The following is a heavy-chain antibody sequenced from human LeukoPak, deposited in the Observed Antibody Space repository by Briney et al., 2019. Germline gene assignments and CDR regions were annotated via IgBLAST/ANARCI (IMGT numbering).Heavy chain of an antibody. V-gene: IGHV1-18*01. J-gene: IGHJ1*01. Sequence: ASVKVSFKASGYTFSIYGITWLRQAPGQGLGWMGWISNYNHNTNYAQKIQGRVVLTTDTSTSTAYMELRSLRSDDTAVYYCARDYGDNGIVGFQYWGQGTLVTVSS. CDR1: GYTFSIYG. D-gene: IGHD4-17*01. CDR3: ARDYGDNGIVGFQY. CDR2: ISNYNHNT.